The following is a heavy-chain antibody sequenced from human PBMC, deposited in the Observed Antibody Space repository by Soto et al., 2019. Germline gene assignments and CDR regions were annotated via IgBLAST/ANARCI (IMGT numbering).Heavy chain of an antibody. CDR3: ARRSLYYYGSGSQPWDY. Sequence: QVQLQESGPGLVKPSQTLSLTCTVSGGSISSGGYYWSWIRQHPGKGLEWIGYIYYSGSTYYNPSLKSRVTLSVDTSKNQFSLKLSSVTAADTAVYYCARRSLYYYGSGSQPWDYWGQGTLVTVSS. CDR2: IYYSGST. V-gene: IGHV4-31*03. CDR1: GGSISSGGYY. J-gene: IGHJ4*02. D-gene: IGHD3-10*01.